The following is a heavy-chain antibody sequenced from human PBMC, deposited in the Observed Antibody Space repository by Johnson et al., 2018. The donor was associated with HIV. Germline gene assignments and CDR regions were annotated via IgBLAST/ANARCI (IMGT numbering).Heavy chain of an antibody. V-gene: IGHV3-20*04. CDR3: ARGLMITFGGVIVPYVFDI. CDR2: INWNGGST. CDR1: GFTFDDYG. D-gene: IGHD3-16*02. J-gene: IGHJ3*02. Sequence: VQLVESGGGLIQPGGSLRLSCAASGFTFDDYGMSWVRQAPGKGLEWVSGINWNGGSTGYADSVKGRFTISRDNAKKSLHLQMNSLTAEDTALYYCARGLMITFGGVIVPYVFDIWGQGTMVTVSS.